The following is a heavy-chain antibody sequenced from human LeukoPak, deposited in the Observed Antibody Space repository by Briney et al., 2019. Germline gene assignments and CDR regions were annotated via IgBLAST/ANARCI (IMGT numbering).Heavy chain of an antibody. Sequence: PGGSLRLSCAASGFTFSSYGMHWVRQAPGKGLEWVSSISSSSIYRYYADSVKGRFTISRDNAKKSLYLQMNSLRAEDTAVYYCARDYPMDTAMSSDYWGQGTLVTVSS. CDR1: GFTFSSYG. CDR3: ARDYPMDTAMSSDY. J-gene: IGHJ4*02. D-gene: IGHD5-18*01. V-gene: IGHV3-21*01. CDR2: ISSSSIYR.